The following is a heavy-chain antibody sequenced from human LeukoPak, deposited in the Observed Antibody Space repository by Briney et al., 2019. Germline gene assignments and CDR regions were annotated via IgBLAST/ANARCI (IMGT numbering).Heavy chain of an antibody. D-gene: IGHD1-1*01. J-gene: IGHJ3*02. CDR1: GGTFSSYA. CDR3: ARGTPGERGDAFDI. CDR2: IIPILGIA. Sequence: GSSVKVSCKASGGTFSSYAISWVRQAPGQGLEWMGRIIPILGIANYAQKFQGRVTMTRDTSISTAYMELSRLTSDDTAVYYCARGTPGERGDAFDIWGQGTMVTVSS. V-gene: IGHV1-69*04.